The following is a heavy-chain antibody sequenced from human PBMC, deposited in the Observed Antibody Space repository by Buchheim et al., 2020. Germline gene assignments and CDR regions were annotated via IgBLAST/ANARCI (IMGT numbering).Heavy chain of an antibody. CDR2: ISGSGGST. CDR1: GFTFSSYA. Sequence: EVQLLESGGGLVQPGGSLRLSCAASGFTFSSYAMSWVRQAPGKGLEWVSAISGSGGSTYYADSVKGRFTISRDNSKNTLYLQMNSLRAEDTAVYYCAKASAAAGLPMTEYYYYGMDVWGQGTT. J-gene: IGHJ6*02. D-gene: IGHD6-13*01. CDR3: AKASAAAGLPMTEYYYYGMDV. V-gene: IGHV3-23*01.